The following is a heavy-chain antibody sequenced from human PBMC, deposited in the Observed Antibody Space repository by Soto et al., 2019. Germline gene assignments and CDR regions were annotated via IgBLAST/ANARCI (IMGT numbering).Heavy chain of an antibody. CDR1: GGSISSGNYY. D-gene: IGHD2-2*01. CDR3: ARGSGYCSSTSCYGYGMDV. CDR2: IYYSGST. V-gene: IGHV4-30-4*01. J-gene: IGHJ6*02. Sequence: PSETLSLTCTVSGGSISSGNYYWSWIRQPPGKGLEWVGYIYYSGSTYYNPSLKSRVTISVNTSRNQFSLKLSAVTAADTAVYYCARGSGYCSSTSCYGYGMDVWGQGTKVTVSS.